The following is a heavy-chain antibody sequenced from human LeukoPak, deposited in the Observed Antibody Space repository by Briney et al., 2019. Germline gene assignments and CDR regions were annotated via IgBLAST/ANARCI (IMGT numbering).Heavy chain of an antibody. CDR1: SGSISSYY. D-gene: IGHD2-21*02. J-gene: IGHJ4*02. CDR2: IYYSGST. CDR3: ARDRGGYCGGDCYSVFGY. Sequence: SETLSLPCTVSSGSISSYYWSWIRQPPGKGLEWIGYIYYSGSTNYNPSLRSRVTISVDTSKNQFSLKLRSVTAADTAVYYCARDRGGYCGGDCYSVFGYWGQGTLVTVSS. V-gene: IGHV4-59*01.